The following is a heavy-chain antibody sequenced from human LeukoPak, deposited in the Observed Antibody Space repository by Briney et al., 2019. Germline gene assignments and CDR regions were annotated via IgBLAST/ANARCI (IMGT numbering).Heavy chain of an antibody. V-gene: IGHV3-23*01. CDR2: ISASGGST. D-gene: IGHD5-18*01. CDR3: AKDLYSYGNLIVDY. CDR1: GGSISTYY. Sequence: ETLSLTCTVSGGSISTYYWTWVRQAPGKGLEWVSVISASGGSTYYADSVKGRFTISRDNSKNTLYLQMNSLRADDTAVYYCAKDLYSYGNLIVDYWGQGTLVTVSS. J-gene: IGHJ4*02.